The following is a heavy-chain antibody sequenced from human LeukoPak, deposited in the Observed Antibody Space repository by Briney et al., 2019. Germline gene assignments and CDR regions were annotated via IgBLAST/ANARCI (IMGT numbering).Heavy chain of an antibody. Sequence: GGSLRLSCAVSGLTFSSYAMSWVRQAPGKGLEWVSAISGSGGGTYYADSVKGRFAISRDNSKHTLYLQLNSLRAEDTAVYDCAKGGKSGYALVALFDCWGQGTLVTVSS. J-gene: IGHJ4*02. CDR1: GLTFSSYA. CDR3: AKGGKSGYALVALFDC. V-gene: IGHV3-23*01. D-gene: IGHD2-2*01. CDR2: ISGSGGGT.